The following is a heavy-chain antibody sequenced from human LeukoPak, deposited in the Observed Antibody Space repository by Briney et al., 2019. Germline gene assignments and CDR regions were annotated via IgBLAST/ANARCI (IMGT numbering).Heavy chain of an antibody. Sequence: PGGSLRLSCAASGFTFSSYAMHWVRQAPGKGLEWVAVISYDGSNKYYADSVKGRFTISRDNSKNTLYLQMNSLRAEDTAVYYCAKDRIVGATLYYYYMDVWGKGTTVTVSS. CDR2: ISYDGSNK. J-gene: IGHJ6*03. CDR1: GFTFSSYA. CDR3: AKDRIVGATLYYYYMDV. V-gene: IGHV3-30-3*01. D-gene: IGHD1-26*01.